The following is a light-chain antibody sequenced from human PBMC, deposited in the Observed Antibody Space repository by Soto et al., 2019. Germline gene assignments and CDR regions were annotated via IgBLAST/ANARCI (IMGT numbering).Light chain of an antibody. CDR3: QQLNTYPFN. CDR2: DAS. Sequence: AIQLTQSPSSLSASVGDRVSITCRASQGISSALAWYQHKPGKAPKILIYDASSLQRGVPSRFGGSDSGTECTLAISSPQPEDLATYYCQQLNTYPFNFGHGTRLEI. J-gene: IGKJ5*01. V-gene: IGKV1-13*02. CDR1: QGISSA.